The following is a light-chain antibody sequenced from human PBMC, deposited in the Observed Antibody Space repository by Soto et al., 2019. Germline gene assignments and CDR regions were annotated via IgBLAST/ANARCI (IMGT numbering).Light chain of an antibody. Sequence: EIVLTQSPGTLSLSPGESATLSCRASQNLNSYLVWYQQKPGQAPRLLIYDASKRATGTPARFSGSGSGTDFALTISSLEPEDFAVYYCQQRANWPRTFGQGTKVEIK. CDR2: DAS. J-gene: IGKJ1*01. V-gene: IGKV3-11*01. CDR1: QNLNSY. CDR3: QQRANWPRT.